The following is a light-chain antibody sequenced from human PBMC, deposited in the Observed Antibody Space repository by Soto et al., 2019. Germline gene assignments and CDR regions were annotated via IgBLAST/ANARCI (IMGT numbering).Light chain of an antibody. CDR2: DAS. CDR3: QQHSNWPLT. CDR1: QTVRTN. Sequence: EIVLTQSPATLSLSPGERATLSCRASQTVRTNLAWYQQRPGQAPRLLIYDASSRATGIPARFSGSGSGTDFTLTISSLEPEDFAVYYCQQHSNWPLTFGGGTKVEIK. J-gene: IGKJ4*01. V-gene: IGKV3-11*01.